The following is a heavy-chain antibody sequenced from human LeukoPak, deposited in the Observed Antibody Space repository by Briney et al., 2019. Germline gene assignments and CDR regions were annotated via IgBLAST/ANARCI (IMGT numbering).Heavy chain of an antibody. D-gene: IGHD3-10*01. J-gene: IGHJ3*02. CDR1: GFTLSSYW. CDR3: ARDWVAGVPFDGFDI. Sequence: GGSLRLSCAASGFTLSSYWMSWVRQAPGKGLEWVANIKEDGSEKYYVDSVKGRFTISRDNAQNSVYLHMNSLTAEDTALYYCARDWVAGVPFDGFDIWGQGTMVSVSS. CDR2: IKEDGSEK. V-gene: IGHV3-7*03.